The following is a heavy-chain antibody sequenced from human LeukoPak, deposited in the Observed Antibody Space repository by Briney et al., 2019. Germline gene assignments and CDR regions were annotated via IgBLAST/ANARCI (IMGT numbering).Heavy chain of an antibody. D-gene: IGHD1-26*01. CDR3: ARDSGSFFVDF. Sequence: AGGSLRLSCAASGFTFSSSGMSWVRQAPGKGLEWVANIKQDGSEKYYVDSVKGRLTISRDNAKNSLYLQMHSLRAEDTAVYYCARDSGSFFVDFWGQGTLGTVSS. J-gene: IGHJ4*02. CDR1: GFTFSSSG. V-gene: IGHV3-7*01. CDR2: IKQDGSEK.